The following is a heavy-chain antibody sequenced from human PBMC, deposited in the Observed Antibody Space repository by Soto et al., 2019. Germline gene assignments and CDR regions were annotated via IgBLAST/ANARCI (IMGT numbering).Heavy chain of an antibody. Sequence: PGGSLRLSCAASGCTFSSYGMHWVRQAPGKGLEWVAVISYDGSNKYYADSVKGRFTISRDNSKNTLYLQMNSLRAEDTAVYYCAKDRSVVVVAAVLAYWGQGTLVTVSA. D-gene: IGHD2-15*01. CDR3: AKDRSVVVVAAVLAY. J-gene: IGHJ4*02. CDR1: GCTFSSYG. V-gene: IGHV3-30*18. CDR2: ISYDGSNK.